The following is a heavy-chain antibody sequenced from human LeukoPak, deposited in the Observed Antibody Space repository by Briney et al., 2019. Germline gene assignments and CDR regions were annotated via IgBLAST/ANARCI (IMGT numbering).Heavy chain of an antibody. D-gene: IGHD2-15*01. V-gene: IGHV4-38-2*02. CDR3: ARLWSTYCSGGSCPHQSNY. CDR1: GYSISSGYY. CDR2: IYHSGNT. Sequence: SETLSLTCTVSGYSISSGYYWGWIRQPPGKGLEWIGNIYHSGNTNYNPSLESRVTISVDTSKNQFSLKLSSVTAADTAVYYCARLWSTYCSGGSCPHQSNYWGQGTLVTVSS. J-gene: IGHJ4*02.